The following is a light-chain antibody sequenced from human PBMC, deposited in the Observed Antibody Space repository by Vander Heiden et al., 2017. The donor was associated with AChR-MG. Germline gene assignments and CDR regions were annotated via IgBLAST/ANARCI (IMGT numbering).Light chain of an antibody. CDR2: EVS. J-gene: IGLJ2*01. Sequence: QSALTQPASVSGSPGQSVTVPCTGSSSDVGGYDFVSWYQQHPGESPKLIIYEVSHRPSGVSDRFSGSKSGNTASLTISGLQAEDEAAYYCCSYSSGSTLLLFGGGTQLTV. CDR1: SSDVGGYDF. CDR3: CSYSSGSTLLL. V-gene: IGLV2-14*01.